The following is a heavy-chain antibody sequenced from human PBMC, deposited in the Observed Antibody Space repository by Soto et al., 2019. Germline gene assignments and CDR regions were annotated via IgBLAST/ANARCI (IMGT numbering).Heavy chain of an antibody. CDR2: IRAYNGNT. D-gene: IGHD6-19*01. Sequence: QVQLVQSGAEVKKPGASVKVSCKASGYTFTSYGISWVRQAPGQGLEWMGWIRAYNGNTNYAQKRQGRGTTTTRTSTSTAYRARRSLRSDDTAGYYCAREPSSGLDYWGQGPLVTVSS. CDR1: GYTFTSYG. CDR3: AREPSSGLDY. J-gene: IGHJ4*02. V-gene: IGHV1-18*01.